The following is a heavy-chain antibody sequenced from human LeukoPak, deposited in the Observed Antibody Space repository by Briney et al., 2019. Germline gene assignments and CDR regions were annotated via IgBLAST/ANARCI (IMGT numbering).Heavy chain of an antibody. J-gene: IGHJ5*02. CDR3: VKGTVTTRINWFDP. CDR1: GFTFSGYA. D-gene: IGHD4-11*01. CDR2: ISSNGGNI. V-gene: IGHV3-64D*09. Sequence: GGSLRLSCSASGFTFSGYAMHWVRQAPGKGLEYVSAISSNGGNIYYADSVKGRFTISRDNSKNTLYLQMSSLRSEDTAVYYCVKGTVTTRINWFDPWGKGTLVTVSS.